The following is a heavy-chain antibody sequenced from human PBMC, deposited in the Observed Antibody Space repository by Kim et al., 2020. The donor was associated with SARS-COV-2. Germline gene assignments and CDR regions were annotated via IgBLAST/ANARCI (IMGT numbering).Heavy chain of an antibody. Sequence: GGSLRLSCAASGFTFSSYSMNWVRQAPGKGLEWVSYISSSSSTIYYADSVKGRFTISRDNAKNSLYLQMNSLRDEDTAVYYCARGPSKNYVILTEPPYYFDSWGPGTLVTVSS. CDR3: ARGPSKNYVILTEPPYYFDS. V-gene: IGHV3-48*02. D-gene: IGHD3-9*01. CDR2: ISSSSSTI. J-gene: IGHJ4*03. CDR1: GFTFSSYS.